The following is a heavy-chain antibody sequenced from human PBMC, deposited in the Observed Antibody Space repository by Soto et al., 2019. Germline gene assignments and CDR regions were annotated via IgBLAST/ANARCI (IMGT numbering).Heavy chain of an antibody. CDR1: GGSISSGGYY. CDR2: IYYSGST. D-gene: IGHD3-22*01. V-gene: IGHV4-31*03. J-gene: IGHJ5*02. CDR3: ARYTVKGSGYYYVNWFDP. Sequence: QVQLPESRPGLVKPSQTLSLTYTVSGGSISSGGYYWSWIRQHPGKCLEWIEYIYYSGSTYYNSSLQSRDTSAVYTYKKQLSLKVSSVTAADAAVYYCARYTVKGSGYYYVNWFDPWGQVTLVTVSS.